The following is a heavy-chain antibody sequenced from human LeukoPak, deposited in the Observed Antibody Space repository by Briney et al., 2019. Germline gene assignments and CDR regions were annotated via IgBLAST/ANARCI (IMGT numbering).Heavy chain of an antibody. D-gene: IGHD2-2*01. J-gene: IGHJ5*02. V-gene: IGHV4-4*07. CDR1: GGSISGYD. CDR2: VYASGST. CDR3: AGDIGYCPSATCYGGFNWFDH. Sequence: TSETLSLTCAVSGGSISGYDGSWVRHPAGKGLEWVGRVYASGSTHYNPAERRRVTMSVAASRNQLSLELSSVTAPDTAVYFCAGDIGYCPSATCYGGFNWFDHWAQGSLVTVPS.